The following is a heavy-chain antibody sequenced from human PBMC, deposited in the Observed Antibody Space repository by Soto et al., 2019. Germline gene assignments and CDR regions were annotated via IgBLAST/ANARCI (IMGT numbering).Heavy chain of an antibody. CDR3: ARNRITMVRGVLDY. CDR2: IIPILGIA. CDR1: GGTFSSYT. D-gene: IGHD3-10*01. J-gene: IGHJ4*02. Sequence: QVQLVQSGAEVKKPGSSVKVSCKASGGTFSSYTISWVRQAPGQGLEWMGRIIPILGIANYAQKFQGRVTITADKSTSTASMELSSLRSEDTAVYYCARNRITMVRGVLDYWGQGTLVTVSS. V-gene: IGHV1-69*02.